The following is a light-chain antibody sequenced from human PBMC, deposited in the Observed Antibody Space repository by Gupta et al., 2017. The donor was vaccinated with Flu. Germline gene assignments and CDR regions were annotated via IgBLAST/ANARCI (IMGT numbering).Light chain of an antibody. Sequence: SYVLTQPPSLSVAPGKTATITCGGHDIGSKSVHWYQQKPGQAPVLAVYDDVERPSGIPDRFSGSNSGDTATLTISRVVGGDEADYSCQVWDSSTDNWVFGAGTTVTVL. CDR3: QVWDSSTDNWV. CDR1: DIGSKS. J-gene: IGLJ1*01. CDR2: DDV. V-gene: IGLV3-21*03.